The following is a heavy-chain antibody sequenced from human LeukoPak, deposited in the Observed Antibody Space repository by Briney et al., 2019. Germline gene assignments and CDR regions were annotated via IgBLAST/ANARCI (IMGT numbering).Heavy chain of an antibody. CDR1: GFTFDGYD. CDR2: ISWNSGSI. Sequence: PGGSLRLSCAASGFTFDGYDMHWVRQAPGKGLEWVSGISWNSGSIGYADSVKGRFTISRDNAKKSLYLQMNSLRAEDTAVYYCARDIPRGSGYYFDYWGQGTLVTVSS. CDR3: ARDIPRGSGYYFDY. D-gene: IGHD3-22*01. J-gene: IGHJ4*02. V-gene: IGHV3-9*01.